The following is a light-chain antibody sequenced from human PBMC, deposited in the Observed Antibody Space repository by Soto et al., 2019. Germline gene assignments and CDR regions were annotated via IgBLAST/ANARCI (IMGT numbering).Light chain of an antibody. Sequence: DIVMTQSPDSLAVSLGERATINCKSSQSVLYNSNNKNYLAWYQQKPGQPPKLLIYWASTRESGVPDRFSGSGSGTDFTLTISSLQAEDVAVYYCQQYYSTPPFTFGPGTKVDIK. CDR2: WAS. CDR3: QQYYSTPPFT. V-gene: IGKV4-1*01. J-gene: IGKJ3*01. CDR1: QSVLYNSNNKNY.